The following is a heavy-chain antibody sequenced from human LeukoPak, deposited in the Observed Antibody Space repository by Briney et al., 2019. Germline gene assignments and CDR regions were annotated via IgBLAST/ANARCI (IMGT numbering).Heavy chain of an antibody. CDR3: ARRIGGATSENLFDY. V-gene: IGHV4-4*02. J-gene: IGHJ4*02. Sequence: SETLSLTCAVSGGSISSSNWWSWVRQPPGKGLEWIGEIYHSGSTNYNPSLKSRVTISVDKSKNQFSLKLSSVTAADTAVYYCARRIGGATSENLFDYWGQGTLVTVSS. CDR2: IYHSGST. D-gene: IGHD1-26*01. CDR1: GGSISSSNW.